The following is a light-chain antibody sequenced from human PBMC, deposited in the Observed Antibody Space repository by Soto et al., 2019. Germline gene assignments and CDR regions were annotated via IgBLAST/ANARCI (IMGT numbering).Light chain of an antibody. CDR1: TVPVTSGNF. CDR3: LLHSGSLWF. V-gene: IGLV7-43*01. Sequence: QAVVTQAPSLTVSPGVSVTLTCASSTVPVTSGNFPNWFHQKPCQPPRSLLYSTNNKHSWTPARFSGSLLGGKAALTLSDVQPEDEADYCCLLHSGSLWFFGGGTKPTVL. CDR2: STN. J-gene: IGLJ3*02.